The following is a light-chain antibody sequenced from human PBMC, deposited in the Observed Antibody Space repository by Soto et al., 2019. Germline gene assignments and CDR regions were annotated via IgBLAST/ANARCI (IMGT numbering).Light chain of an antibody. CDR3: AAWDDSLNGPFV. J-gene: IGLJ1*01. Sequence: VLTQPPSASGTPGQRVTISCSGSSSNIGRNTVNWYQQVPGTAPKLLIYSNDQRPSGVPDRFSGSKSGTSASLAISGLQSEDEADYYCAAWDDSLNGPFVFGIGTKVTVL. V-gene: IGLV1-44*01. CDR1: SSNIGRNT. CDR2: SND.